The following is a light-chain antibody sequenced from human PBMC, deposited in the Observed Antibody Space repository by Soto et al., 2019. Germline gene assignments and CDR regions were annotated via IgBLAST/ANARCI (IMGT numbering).Light chain of an antibody. CDR1: QRISSC. J-gene: IGKJ1*01. Sequence: DIQMTQSPSSLSASVGDRVTITCRASQRISSCLNWYQQKPGRAPKLLIYGAASLQSGVPSGFSGSGSGTDFTLTISSLQPEDSATYYCQQCYSTPRTFGRGTKVEIK. CDR2: GAA. V-gene: IGKV1-39*01. CDR3: QQCYSTPRT.